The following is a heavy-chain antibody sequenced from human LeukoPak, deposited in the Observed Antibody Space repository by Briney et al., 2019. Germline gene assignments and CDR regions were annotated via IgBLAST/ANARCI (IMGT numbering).Heavy chain of an antibody. CDR3: AKAIHRSSSGVVYH. CDR2: IIYDGSNK. Sequence: PGGSLRLSCAASGFTFSNYAMHWVRQAPGKWLEGVTFIIYDGSNKYYAESVKGRFTISRDNSKNTLYLQMSSLRAEDTAVYYCAKAIHRSSSGVVYHWGQGTLVTVSS. D-gene: IGHD6-6*01. CDR1: GFTFSNYA. V-gene: IGHV3-30*02. J-gene: IGHJ4*02.